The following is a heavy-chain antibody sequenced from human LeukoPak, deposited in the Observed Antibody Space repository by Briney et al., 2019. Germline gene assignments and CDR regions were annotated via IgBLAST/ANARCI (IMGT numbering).Heavy chain of an antibody. D-gene: IGHD1-26*01. Sequence: ASVKVSCKASGYTFTDYFMHWVRQAPGQGLEWMGWIKPNSGDTKYAEKFQGRVTMTRDTSISTAYMELSRLISDDTAVYYCTRDWGPNSGNFHYDGFDIWGQGTMVTVSS. CDR2: IKPNSGDT. CDR1: GYTFTDYF. CDR3: TRDWGPNSGNFHYDGFDI. J-gene: IGHJ3*02. V-gene: IGHV1-2*02.